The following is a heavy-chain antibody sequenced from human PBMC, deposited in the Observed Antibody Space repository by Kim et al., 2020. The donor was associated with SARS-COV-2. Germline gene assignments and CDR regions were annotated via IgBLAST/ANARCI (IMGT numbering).Heavy chain of an antibody. CDR1: GYTFTNYA. Sequence: ASVKVSCKASGYTFTNYAIQWVRQAPGQGLEWMGWINAGNGNIKYSQKFQGRATLTWDTSASTAYMGLRALTSEDTAVYYCARDLHHSGYDYWGHGTLVTVSS. D-gene: IGHD5-12*01. CDR2: INAGNGNI. J-gene: IGHJ4*01. V-gene: IGHV1-3*01. CDR3: ARDLHHSGYDY.